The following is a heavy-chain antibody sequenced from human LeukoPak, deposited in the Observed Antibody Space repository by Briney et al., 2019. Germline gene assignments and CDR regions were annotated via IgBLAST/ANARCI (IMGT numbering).Heavy chain of an antibody. V-gene: IGHV4-59*01. CDR2: IYYSGST. J-gene: IGHJ3*02. D-gene: IGHD2-2*01. Sequence: PSETLSLTCTVSGGSISSYYWSWIRQPPGKGLEWIGYIYYSGSTNYNPSLKSRVTISVDTSKNQFSLKLSSVTAADTAVYHCARGSYCSSTSCYSNDAFDTWGQGTMVTVSS. CDR1: GGSISSYY. CDR3: ARGSYCSSTSCYSNDAFDT.